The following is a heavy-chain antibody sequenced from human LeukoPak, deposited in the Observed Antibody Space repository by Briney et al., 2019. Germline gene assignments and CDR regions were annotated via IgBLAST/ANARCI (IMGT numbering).Heavy chain of an antibody. Sequence: GESLKISFQGSGYSFTSYWITWVRQMPGKGLEWVGRIDPSDSYTDYSPSFQGHVTVSSDKSISTAYLQWSSLKASDTAMYYCATMTTEYYFDYWGQGTLVTVSS. J-gene: IGHJ4*02. CDR1: GYSFTSYW. V-gene: IGHV5-10-1*01. CDR3: ATMTTEYYFDY. D-gene: IGHD4-11*01. CDR2: IDPSDSYT.